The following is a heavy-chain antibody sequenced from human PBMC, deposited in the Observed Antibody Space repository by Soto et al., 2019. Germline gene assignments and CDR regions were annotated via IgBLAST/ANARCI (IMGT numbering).Heavy chain of an antibody. J-gene: IGHJ3*01. CDR2: VTSDGSNK. D-gene: IGHD3-22*01. CDR3: GRITLKTSVDPFDF. Sequence: AGGSLRLSCAASGFTFSTYALHWVRQAPGKGLEWVATVTSDGSNKYHADSVEGRFTISRDDSKNTLYLQLNSLRAEDTAVYYCGRITLKTSVDPFDFWGQGTMVTVSS. CDR1: GFTFSTYA. V-gene: IGHV3-30-3*01.